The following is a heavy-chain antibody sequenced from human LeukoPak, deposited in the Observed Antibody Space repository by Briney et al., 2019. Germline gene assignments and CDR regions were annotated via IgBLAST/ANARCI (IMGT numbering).Heavy chain of an antibody. CDR3: ARGRQASSGSYDAFDI. J-gene: IGHJ3*02. Sequence: SGTLSLTCTVSGGSISSTNWWRWVRQPPGKGLEWIGEIYHSGSTNYNPSLKSRVTISVDKSKNQFSLKLSSVTAADTAVYYCARGRQASSGSYDAFDIWGQGTMVIVSS. CDR1: GGSISSTNW. D-gene: IGHD1-26*01. CDR2: IYHSGST. V-gene: IGHV4-4*02.